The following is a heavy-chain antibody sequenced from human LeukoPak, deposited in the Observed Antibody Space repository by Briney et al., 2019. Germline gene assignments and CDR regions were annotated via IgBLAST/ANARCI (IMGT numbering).Heavy chain of an antibody. J-gene: IGHJ5*02. CDR2: IHYSGST. Sequence: SETLSLTCTVSGGSISSYYWSWIRQPPGKGLEWIGYIHYSGSTNYNPSLKSRVTISVDTSKNQFSLKLSSVTAADTAVYYCARSDYGDYSWFDPWGQGTLVTVSS. V-gene: IGHV4-59*01. CDR1: GGSISSYY. CDR3: ARSDYGDYSWFDP. D-gene: IGHD4-17*01.